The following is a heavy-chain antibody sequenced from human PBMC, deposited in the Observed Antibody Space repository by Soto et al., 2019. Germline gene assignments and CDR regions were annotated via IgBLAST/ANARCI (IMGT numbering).Heavy chain of an antibody. V-gene: IGHV4-59*08. CDR3: ARLGPRGYCSGGSCRTSWFDS. D-gene: IGHD2-15*01. CDR1: GGSISTYY. J-gene: IGHJ5*01. Sequence: PSETLSLTCTVSGGSISTYYWSWIRQPPGKGLEWIGYIYYSGSTKCNPSLKSRVTILVDTSKNQFSLKLSSVTAADTAIYYCARLGPRGYCSGGSCRTSWFDSWGQGTLVTVSS. CDR2: IYYSGST.